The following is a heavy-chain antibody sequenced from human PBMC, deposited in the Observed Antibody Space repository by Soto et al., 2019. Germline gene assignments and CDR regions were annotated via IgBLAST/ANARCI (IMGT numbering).Heavy chain of an antibody. CDR1: GFSLSTSGVS. V-gene: IGHV2-5*02. CDR3: AHSPYNTSWTAFDY. J-gene: IGHJ4*02. D-gene: IGHD6-13*01. Sequence: QITLKESGPTLVKPTQTLTLTCTFSGFSLSTSGVSVGWIRQPPGKALEWLALIYWDDDKRYSPSLKSRLTVXXXTXXNQVVLTMTNTDPVDAATYYCAHSPYNTSWTAFDYWGQGTLVTVSS. CDR2: IYWDDDK.